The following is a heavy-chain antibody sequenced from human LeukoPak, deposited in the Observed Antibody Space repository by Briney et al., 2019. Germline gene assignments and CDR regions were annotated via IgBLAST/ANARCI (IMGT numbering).Heavy chain of an antibody. J-gene: IGHJ4*02. CDR1: GFTLSSYS. D-gene: IGHD5-12*01. Sequence: GGSLRLSRAASGFTLSSYSMSWVRQAPAKGLEWVSAISGSGGSTHYPHSVKGRFTISRDNSKNTLYLQMNSLRAEDTAVYYCAKGLVATIFVLDYWGQGTLVTVSS. CDR2: ISGSGGST. CDR3: AKGLVATIFVLDY. V-gene: IGHV3-23*01.